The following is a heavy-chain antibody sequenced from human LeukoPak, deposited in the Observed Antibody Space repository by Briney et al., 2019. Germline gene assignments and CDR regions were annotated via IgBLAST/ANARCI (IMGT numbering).Heavy chain of an antibody. Sequence: SETLSLTCTVSGGSISSGGYYWSWIRQHPGKGLEWIGYIYYSGSTYYNPSLKSRVTISVDTSKNQFSLKLSSVTAADTAVYYCAIEAVNYSIVVWGQGTLVTVSS. J-gene: IGHJ4*02. V-gene: IGHV4-31*03. CDR1: GGSISSGGYY. D-gene: IGHD2-15*01. CDR3: AIEAVNYSIVV. CDR2: IYYSGST.